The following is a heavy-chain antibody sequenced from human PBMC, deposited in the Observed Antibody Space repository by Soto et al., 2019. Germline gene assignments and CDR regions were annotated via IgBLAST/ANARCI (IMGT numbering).Heavy chain of an antibody. CDR1: GFTFSNYG. Sequence: EVHLLESGGGLVQPGGSLRLSCAASGFTFSNYGMAWVRQAPGKGLEWVSSISGNGGNTYYAGSVQGRFPISRDNSKNALYLQMNSLRAEDTAVYYCAKIKDAGDCDYWGQGTLVTVSS. J-gene: IGHJ4*02. V-gene: IGHV3-23*01. CDR2: ISGNGGNT. D-gene: IGHD2-15*01. CDR3: AKIKDAGDCDY.